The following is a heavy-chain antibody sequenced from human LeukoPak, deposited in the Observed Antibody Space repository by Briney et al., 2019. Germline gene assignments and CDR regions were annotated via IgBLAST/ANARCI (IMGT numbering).Heavy chain of an antibody. V-gene: IGHV1-69*04. Sequence: GASVKVSCKSSGGTFSSYAISWVRQAPGQGLGWMGRIVPMLGFAHYAQKLRGRVTITAVKSTNTAYMELNSLTSEDTAVHFCARDRAVGAVSFDSWGQGTLVTVSS. D-gene: IGHD1-26*01. CDR2: IVPMLGFA. CDR3: ARDRAVGAVSFDS. J-gene: IGHJ4*02. CDR1: GGTFSSYA.